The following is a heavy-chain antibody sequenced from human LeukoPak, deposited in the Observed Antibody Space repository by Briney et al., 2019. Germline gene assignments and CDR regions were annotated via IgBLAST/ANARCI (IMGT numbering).Heavy chain of an antibody. Sequence: GRSLRLSCTASGFTFGDYAMSWVRQAPGKGLEWVGFIRSKAYGGTTEYAASVKGRFTISRDDSKSIAYLQMNSLKTEDTAVYYCTRVGYYGSGSPIDYWGQGTLVTVSS. V-gene: IGHV3-49*04. CDR1: GFTFGDYA. D-gene: IGHD3-10*01. J-gene: IGHJ4*02. CDR3: TRVGYYGSGSPIDY. CDR2: IRSKAYGGTT.